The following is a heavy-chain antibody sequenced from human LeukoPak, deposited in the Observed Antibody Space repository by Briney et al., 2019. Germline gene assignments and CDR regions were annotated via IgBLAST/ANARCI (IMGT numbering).Heavy chain of an antibody. V-gene: IGHV3-74*01. CDR3: ARVGYSYGHFFDY. D-gene: IGHD5-18*01. CDR2: INSDGSST. Sequence: GGSLRLSCAASGFTFSSYWMHWVRQAPGKGLVWVSRINSDGSSTSYADSVKGRFTISRDNAKNTLYLQMSSLRAEDTAVYYCARVGYSYGHFFDYWGQGTLVTVSS. CDR1: GFTFSSYW. J-gene: IGHJ4*02.